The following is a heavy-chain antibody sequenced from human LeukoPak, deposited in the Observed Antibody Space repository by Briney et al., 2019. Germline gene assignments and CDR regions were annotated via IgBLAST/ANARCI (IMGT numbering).Heavy chain of an antibody. CDR2: ISSSSSYI. Sequence: PGGSLRLSCAASGFTFSSYSMNWVRQAPGKGLEWVSSISSSSSYIYYADSVKGRFTISRDNSKNTLYLQMNSLRAEDTAVYYCATGGYLVGPRFARWDYYMDVWGKGTTVTVSS. J-gene: IGHJ6*03. CDR3: ATGGYLVGPRFARWDYYMDV. V-gene: IGHV3-21*01. CDR1: GFTFSSYS. D-gene: IGHD4-23*01.